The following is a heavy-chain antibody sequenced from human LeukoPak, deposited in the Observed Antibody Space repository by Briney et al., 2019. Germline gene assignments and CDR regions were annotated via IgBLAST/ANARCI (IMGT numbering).Heavy chain of an antibody. V-gene: IGHV3-33*06. CDR1: GFTFSSWG. Sequence: PGGSLRLFCAASGFTFSSWGMHWVSHAPGKGLEWVTVIWYDGTNKYYADYVKGRFTISRDNSKNTLYLQMNSLRAEDTAGYYCAKDVTTGTLALDYWGQGTLVTVSS. J-gene: IGHJ4*02. D-gene: IGHD1-1*01. CDR3: AKDVTTGTLALDY. CDR2: IWYDGTNK.